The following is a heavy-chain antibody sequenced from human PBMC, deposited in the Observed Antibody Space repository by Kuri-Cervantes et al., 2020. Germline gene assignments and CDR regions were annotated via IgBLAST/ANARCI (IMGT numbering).Heavy chain of an antibody. Sequence: GESLKISCAASGFTFSSYAMSWVRQAPGKGLEWVANIKQDGSEKYYVDSVKGRFAISRDNAKNSLYLQMNSLRAEDTAVYYCARVRGSSWYQDDAFDIWGQGTMVTVSS. J-gene: IGHJ3*02. CDR3: ARVRGSSWYQDDAFDI. V-gene: IGHV3-7*01. CDR1: GFTFSSYA. CDR2: IKQDGSEK. D-gene: IGHD6-13*01.